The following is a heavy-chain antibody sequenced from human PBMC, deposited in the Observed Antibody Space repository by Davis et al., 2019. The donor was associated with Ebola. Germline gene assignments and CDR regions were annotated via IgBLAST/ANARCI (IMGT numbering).Heavy chain of an antibody. CDR2: IYHSGST. Sequence: PSETLSLTCTVSGYSISSGYYWGWIRQPPGKGLEWIGSIYHSGSTYYNPSLKSRVSISLDTSKNQFSLKLSSVTAADTAVYYCATSHGGSLTGYFDYWGQGTLVTVSS. CDR3: ATSHGGSLTGYFDY. J-gene: IGHJ4*02. D-gene: IGHD3-10*01. CDR1: GYSISSGYY. V-gene: IGHV4-38-2*02.